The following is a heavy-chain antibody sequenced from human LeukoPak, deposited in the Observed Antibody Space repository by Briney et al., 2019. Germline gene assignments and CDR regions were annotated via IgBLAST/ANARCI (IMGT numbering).Heavy chain of an antibody. J-gene: IGHJ4*02. D-gene: IGHD3-16*01. V-gene: IGHV1-46*03. CDR3: ASGPYVGGYYFDY. CDR2: INPSGGST. Sequence: VASVKVSCKASGYTFSSYYMHWVRQAPGQGLEWMGIINPSGGSTSYAQKFQGRVTMTRDTSTSTVYMELSSLRSADTAVYYCASGPYVGGYYFDYWGQGTLVTVSS. CDR1: GYTFSSYY.